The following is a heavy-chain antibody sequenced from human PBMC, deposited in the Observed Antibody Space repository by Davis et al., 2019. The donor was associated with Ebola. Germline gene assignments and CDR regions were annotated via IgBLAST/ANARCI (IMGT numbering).Heavy chain of an antibody. CDR1: GGSISSYY. V-gene: IGHV4-4*07. D-gene: IGHD3-3*01. J-gene: IGHJ3*02. Sequence: SETLSLTCTVSGGSISSYYWSWIRQPAGKGLEWIGHIYTSGSTNYNPSLKSRVTISVDTSKNQFSLKLNSVTAADTAVYYCARELRVVRFLEWFPSRGGAFDIWGQGTMVTVSS. CDR2: IYTSGST. CDR3: ARELRVVRFLEWFPSRGGAFDI.